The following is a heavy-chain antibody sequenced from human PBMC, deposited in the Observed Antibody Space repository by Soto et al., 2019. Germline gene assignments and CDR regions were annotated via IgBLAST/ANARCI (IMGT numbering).Heavy chain of an antibody. CDR1: GGSISSGDYY. V-gene: IGHV4-30-4*01. J-gene: IGHJ4*02. CDR2: IYYSGST. D-gene: IGHD1-26*01. CDR3: ARVAVGATTIAFDY. Sequence: SETLSLTCTVSGGSISSGDYYWSWIRQPPGKGLEWIGYIYYSGSTYYNPSLKSRVTISVDTSKNQFSLKLSSVTAADTAVYYCARVAVGATTIAFDYWGQGTLVTVSS.